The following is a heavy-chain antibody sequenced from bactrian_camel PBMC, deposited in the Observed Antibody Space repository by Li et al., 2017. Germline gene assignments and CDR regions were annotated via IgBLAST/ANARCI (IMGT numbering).Heavy chain of an antibody. CDR1: GVRVSKHC. J-gene: IGHJ4*01. CDR2: IDSDGTS. D-gene: IGHD4*01. CDR3: AADITIPTQPCGYGYNF. V-gene: IGHV3S53*01. Sequence: HVQLVESGGDSVQAGESLRLSCAISGVRVSKHCMGWFRQAPGKEREGVATIDSDGTSTYADSVRGRFTISQDNAKNNLYLQMDSLKVEDTAVYYCAADITIPTQPCGYGYNFWGQGTQVTVS.